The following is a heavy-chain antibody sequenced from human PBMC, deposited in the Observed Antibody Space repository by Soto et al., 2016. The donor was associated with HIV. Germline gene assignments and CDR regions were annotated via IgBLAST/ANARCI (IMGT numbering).Heavy chain of an antibody. J-gene: IGHJ6*02. D-gene: IGHD6-6*01. Sequence: EVQLVESGGGLVQPGGSLKLSCAASGFTFSGSAMHWVRQASGKGLEWVGRIRSKANSYATAYAASVKGRFTISRDDSKNTAYLQMNSLKTEDTAVYYCTRHSDVLRPGYYYYYGMDVWGQGTTVTVSS. CDR3: TRHSDVLRPGYYYYYGMDV. V-gene: IGHV3-73*01. CDR2: IRSKANSYAT. CDR1: GFTFSGSA.